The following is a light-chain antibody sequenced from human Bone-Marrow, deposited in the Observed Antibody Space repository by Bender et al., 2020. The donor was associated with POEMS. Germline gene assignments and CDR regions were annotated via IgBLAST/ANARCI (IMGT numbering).Light chain of an antibody. CDR1: SGDVGGYNS. CDR3: SSYTSSSTRV. V-gene: IGLV2-14*03. J-gene: IGLJ2*01. CDR2: GVN. Sequence: QSALTQPAFVSGFPAQSITFSCTGTSGDVGGYNSVSWYQHLPGKAPKLIISGVNNRPSGVSHRFSGSKSGNTASLTISGLQAEDEADYYCSSYTSSSTRVFGGGTKLTVL.